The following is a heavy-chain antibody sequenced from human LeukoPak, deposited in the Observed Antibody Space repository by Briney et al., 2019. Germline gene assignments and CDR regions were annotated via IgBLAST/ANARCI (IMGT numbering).Heavy chain of an antibody. CDR1: GYTFTDYF. Sequence: GASVKVSCKASGYTFTDYFMHWVRQAPGQGLEWMGWINPNSGGTNYAQKFQGRVTMTRDTSISTTYMELTSLKSDDTAVFFCARGSPVITVTKEAHDYWGQGTLVTVSS. J-gene: IGHJ4*02. CDR2: INPNSGGT. D-gene: IGHD4-17*01. CDR3: ARGSPVITVTKEAHDY. V-gene: IGHV1-2*02.